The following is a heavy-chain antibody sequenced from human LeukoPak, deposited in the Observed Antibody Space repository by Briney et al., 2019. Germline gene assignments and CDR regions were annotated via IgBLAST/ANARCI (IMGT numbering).Heavy chain of an antibody. J-gene: IGHJ4*02. V-gene: IGHV3-30-3*01. CDR3: ARGVQHAIPGYSSSWYGRTGAETEIDY. D-gene: IGHD6-13*01. CDR2: ISYDGSNK. CDR1: GFTFSSYA. Sequence: GGSLRLSCAASGFTFSSYAMHWVRQAPGKGLEWVAVISYDGSNKYYADSVKGRFTISRDNSKNTLYLQMNSLRAEDTAVYYCARGVQHAIPGYSSSWYGRTGAETEIDYWGQGTLVTVSS.